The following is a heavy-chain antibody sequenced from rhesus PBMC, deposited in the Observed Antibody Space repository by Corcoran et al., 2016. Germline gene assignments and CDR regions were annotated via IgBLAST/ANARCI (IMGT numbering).Heavy chain of an antibody. J-gene: IGHJ4*01. CDR2: FDGRRGST. CDR1: GGSISGYY. CDR3: AGHGPRSPFYY. V-gene: IGHV4-147*01. Sequence: QVQLQESGPGLVKPSETLSLTCAVSGGSISGYYWSWIRQPPGKGLEWIGRFDGRRGSTAYIPSLKSRVTISTDTSMTQFALKLRSVTAADTAVYYCAGHGPRSPFYYWGQGVLVTVSS. D-gene: IGHD3-3*01.